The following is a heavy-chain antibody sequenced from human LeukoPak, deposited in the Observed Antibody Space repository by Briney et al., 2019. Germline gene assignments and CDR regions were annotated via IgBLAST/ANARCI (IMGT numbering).Heavy chain of an antibody. CDR1: GGSISSGGYY. Sequence: SETLSLTCTVSGGSISSGGYYWRWIRQHPGKGLEWIGYIYYSGSTYYNPSLKSRVTISVDTSKNQFSLKLSSVTATDTAVYYCAREIRAVATITDYYYYIDVWGKGTTVTVPS. CDR2: IYYSGST. D-gene: IGHD5-12*01. CDR3: AREIRAVATITDYYYYIDV. J-gene: IGHJ6*03. V-gene: IGHV4-31*03.